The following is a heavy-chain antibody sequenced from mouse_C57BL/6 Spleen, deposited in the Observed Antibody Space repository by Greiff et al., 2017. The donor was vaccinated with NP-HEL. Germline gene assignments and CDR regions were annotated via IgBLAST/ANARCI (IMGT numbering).Heavy chain of an antibody. V-gene: IGHV1-22*01. Sequence: EVQLQQSGPELVKPGASVKMSCKASGYTFTDYNMHWVKQSHGKSLEWIGYINPNNGGTSYNQKFKGKATLTVNKSSSTAYMELRSLTSEDSAVYYCARGDYYGSSSAWFAYWGQGTLVTVSA. CDR1: GYTFTDYN. J-gene: IGHJ3*01. D-gene: IGHD1-1*01. CDR3: ARGDYYGSSSAWFAY. CDR2: INPNNGGT.